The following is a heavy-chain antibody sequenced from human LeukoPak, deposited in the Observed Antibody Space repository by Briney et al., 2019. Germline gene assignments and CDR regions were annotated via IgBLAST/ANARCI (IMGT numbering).Heavy chain of an antibody. J-gene: IGHJ4*02. D-gene: IGHD3-3*01. CDR1: GGSISSYY. Sequence: PLETLSLTCTVSGGSISSYYWSWIRQPPGKGLEWIGYIYYSGSTNYNPSLKSRVTISVDTSKNQFSLKLSSVTAADTAVYYCARARSGYLYVFDYWGQGTLVTVSS. CDR2: IYYSGST. CDR3: ARARSGYLYVFDY. V-gene: IGHV4-59*01.